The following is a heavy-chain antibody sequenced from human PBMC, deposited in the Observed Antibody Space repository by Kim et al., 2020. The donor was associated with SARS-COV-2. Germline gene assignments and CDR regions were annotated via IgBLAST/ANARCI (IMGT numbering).Heavy chain of an antibody. CDR2: ISYDGSNK. D-gene: IGHD3-22*01. Sequence: GGSLRLSCAASGFTFSSYAMHWVRQAPGKGLEWVAVISYDGSNKYYVDSVKGRFTISRDNSKNTLYLQMNSLRAEDTAVYYCARQYYYDSSGIDYWGQGTLVTVSS. CDR1: GFTFSSYA. V-gene: IGHV3-30*04. CDR3: ARQYYYDSSGIDY. J-gene: IGHJ4*02.